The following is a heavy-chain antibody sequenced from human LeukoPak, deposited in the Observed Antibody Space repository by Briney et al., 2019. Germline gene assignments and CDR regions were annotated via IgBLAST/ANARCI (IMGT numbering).Heavy chain of an antibody. D-gene: IGHD2-15*01. J-gene: IGHJ4*02. Sequence: SETLSLTCAVYGGSFSGYYWSWIRQPPGKGLEWIGEINHSGSTNYNPSLKSRVTISVDTSKNQFSLKLSSVTAADTAVYYCARGNIVVVVAALYYFDYWGQGTLVTVSS. V-gene: IGHV4-34*01. CDR2: INHSGST. CDR1: GGSFSGYY. CDR3: ARGNIVVVVAALYYFDY.